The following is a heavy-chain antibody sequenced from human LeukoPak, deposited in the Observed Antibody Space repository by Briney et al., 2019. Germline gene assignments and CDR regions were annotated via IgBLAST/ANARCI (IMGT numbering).Heavy chain of an antibody. D-gene: IGHD6-13*01. V-gene: IGHV3-30*18. CDR1: GFTFSSYG. Sequence: GGSLRLSCAASGFTFSSYGMHWVRQAPGKGLEWVAVISYDGSNKYYADSVKGRFTISRDNSKNTLYLQMNRLRAEDTAFYYCAKDPSTYSSSWYGWLGYWGQGTLVTVSS. CDR3: AKDPSTYSSSWYGWLGY. CDR2: ISYDGSNK. J-gene: IGHJ4*02.